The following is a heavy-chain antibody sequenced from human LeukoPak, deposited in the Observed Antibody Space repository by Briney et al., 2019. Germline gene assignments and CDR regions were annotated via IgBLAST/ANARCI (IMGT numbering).Heavy chain of an antibody. CDR3: ARITSCTSGVCPPYFDY. J-gene: IGHJ4*02. Sequence: SETLSLTCTVSGGSISSYYWSWIRQPPGKGLEWIGYIYYSGSTNYNPSLKSRVTISVDTSKNQFSLKLSSVTAADTAVYYCARITSCTSGVCPPYFDYWGQGTLVTVSS. V-gene: IGHV4-59*01. CDR2: IYYSGST. D-gene: IGHD2-8*01. CDR1: GGSISSYY.